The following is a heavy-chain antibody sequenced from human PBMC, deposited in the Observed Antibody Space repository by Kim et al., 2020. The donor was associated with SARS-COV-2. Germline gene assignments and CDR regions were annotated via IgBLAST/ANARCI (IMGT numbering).Heavy chain of an antibody. V-gene: IGHV1-8*01. CDR2: T. J-gene: IGHJ4*02. D-gene: IGHD6-6*01. CDR3: VEYSSSSGFGY. Sequence: TGYAQKFQGRVTMTRNTSISTAYMELSSLRSEDTAVYYCVEYSSSSGFGYWGQGTLVTVSS.